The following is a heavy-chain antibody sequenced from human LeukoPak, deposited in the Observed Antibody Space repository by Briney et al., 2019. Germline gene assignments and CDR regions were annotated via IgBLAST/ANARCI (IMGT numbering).Heavy chain of an antibody. CDR2: ISYSGGNT. CDR1: GFTFSSYA. Sequence: GGSLRLSCAASGFTFSSYAMSWVRQAPGKGLEWVSSISYSGGNTYYADTMKGRFTIYRDNYKTTLYLQMHSLRAQDTALYYCAKVGTTVTTYYYEDMDVWGKGATVTVSS. D-gene: IGHD4-17*01. J-gene: IGHJ6*03. CDR3: AKVGTTVTTYYYEDMDV. V-gene: IGHV3-23*01.